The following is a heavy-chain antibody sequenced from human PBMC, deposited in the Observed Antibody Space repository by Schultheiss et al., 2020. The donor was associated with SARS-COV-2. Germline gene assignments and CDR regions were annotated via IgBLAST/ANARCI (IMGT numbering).Heavy chain of an antibody. D-gene: IGHD3-16*01. Sequence: SETLSLTCTVSGASISSGYYWGWIRQPAGKGLEWIGRIYTSGSTNYNPSLKSRVTMSVDTSKNQFSLKLSSVTAADTAVYYCATSPYEPGGGDDAFDIWGQGTMVTVSS. CDR2: IYTSGST. CDR1: GASISSGYY. V-gene: IGHV4-4*07. CDR3: ATSPYEPGGGDDAFDI. J-gene: IGHJ3*02.